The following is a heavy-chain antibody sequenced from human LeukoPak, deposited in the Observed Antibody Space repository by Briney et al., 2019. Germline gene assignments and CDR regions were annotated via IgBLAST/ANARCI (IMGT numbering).Heavy chain of an antibody. CDR2: IRYDGSNK. Sequence: GGSLRLSCAASGFTFSSYGMHWVRQAPGKGLEWVAFIRYDGSNKYYADSVKGRFTISRDNSKNTLYLQMNSLRAEDTAVYYCAKGGGYGSGSPFDYWGQGTLVTVSS. D-gene: IGHD3-10*01. CDR3: AKGGGYGSGSPFDY. V-gene: IGHV3-30*02. J-gene: IGHJ4*02. CDR1: GFTFSSYG.